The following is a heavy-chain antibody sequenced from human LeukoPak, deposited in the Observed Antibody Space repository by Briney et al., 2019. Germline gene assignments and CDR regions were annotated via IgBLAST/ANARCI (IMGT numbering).Heavy chain of an antibody. CDR2: INHNGST. CDR3: ARGGDYVWGSYRYSNWFDP. V-gene: IGHV4-34*01. CDR1: GGSFSGYY. J-gene: IGHJ5*02. Sequence: SETLSLTCAVYGGSFSGYYWSWIRQPPGKGLEWIGEINHNGSTNYNPSLKSRVTISVDTSKNQFSLKLSSVTAADTAVYYCARGGDYVWGSYRYSNWFDPWGQGTLVTVSS. D-gene: IGHD3-16*02.